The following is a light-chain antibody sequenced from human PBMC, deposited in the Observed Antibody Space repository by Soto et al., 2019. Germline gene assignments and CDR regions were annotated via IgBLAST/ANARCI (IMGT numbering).Light chain of an antibody. V-gene: IGKV3-15*01. CDR2: SAS. CDR3: QQYNNWPRYT. CDR1: HSVSGS. J-gene: IGKJ2*01. Sequence: EIELTQSPGTLSVSPGERATLSCRATHSVSGSLAWYQQKPGRPPRLLIHSASTRATGIPARFSGSGSGTDFTLTISSPQSEDFAVYYCQQYNNWPRYTFGQGTRLEIK.